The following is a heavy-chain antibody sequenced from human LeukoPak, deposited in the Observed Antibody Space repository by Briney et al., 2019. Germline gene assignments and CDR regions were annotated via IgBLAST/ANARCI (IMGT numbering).Heavy chain of an antibody. CDR1: GGSLSSHY. CDR2: IHDTGST. V-gene: IGHV4-59*11. D-gene: IGHD2-2*01. Sequence: SETLPLTCSVSGGSLSSHYWSWIRQPPGKGLELIGHIHDTGSTFYNPSLRGRATISLDTSNNQFSLKLTSMTAADTAVYYCARFSSGCSTSSCYLTYWGQGTLVTVS. J-gene: IGHJ4*02. CDR3: ARFSSGCSTSSCYLTY.